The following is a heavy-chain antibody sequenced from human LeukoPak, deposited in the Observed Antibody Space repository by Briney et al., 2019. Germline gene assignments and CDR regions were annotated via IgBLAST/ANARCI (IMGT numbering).Heavy chain of an antibody. V-gene: IGHV1-69*04. Sequence: GASVKVSCKASGGTFSSYAISWVRQAPGQGLEWMGRIIPILGIASYAQKFQGRVTITADKSTSIAYMELSSLRSEDTAVYYCARDCSSTSCYSVYYYYGMNVWGQGTTVTISS. J-gene: IGHJ6*02. CDR3: ARDCSSTSCYSVYYYYGMNV. D-gene: IGHD2-2*01. CDR2: IIPILGIA. CDR1: GGTFSSYA.